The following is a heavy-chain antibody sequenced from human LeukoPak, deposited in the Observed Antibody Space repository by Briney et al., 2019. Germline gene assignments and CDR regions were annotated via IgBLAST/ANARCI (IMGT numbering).Heavy chain of an antibody. CDR3: ARRSAWELPLYYYYYMDV. CDR1: GGSISSSSYY. Sequence: SETLSLTCTVSGGSISSSSYYWGWIRRPPGKGLEWIGSIYYSGSTYYNPSLKSRVTISVDTSKNQFSLKLSSVTAADTAVYYCARRSAWELPLYYYYYMDVWGKGTTVTVSS. D-gene: IGHD1-26*01. CDR2: IYYSGST. V-gene: IGHV4-39*01. J-gene: IGHJ6*03.